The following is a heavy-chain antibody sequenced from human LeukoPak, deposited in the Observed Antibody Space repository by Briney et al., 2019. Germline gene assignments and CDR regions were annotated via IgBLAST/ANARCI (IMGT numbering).Heavy chain of an antibody. Sequence: ASVKVSCKASGYTFTGYYMHWVRQAPGQGLEWMGWINPNSGGTNYAQKFQGRVTMTTDTSTSTAYMELRSLGSDDAAVYYCARDISVYYYGSGGTNYFDYWGQGTLVTVSS. CDR3: ARDISVYYYGSGGTNYFDY. CDR2: INPNSGGT. D-gene: IGHD3-10*01. J-gene: IGHJ4*02. CDR1: GYTFTGYY. V-gene: IGHV1-2*02.